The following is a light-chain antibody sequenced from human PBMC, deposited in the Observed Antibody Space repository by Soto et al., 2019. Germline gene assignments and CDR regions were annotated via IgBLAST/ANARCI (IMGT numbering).Light chain of an antibody. J-gene: IGLJ2*01. V-gene: IGLV2-14*01. CDR1: SREVGGYNY. Sequence: QSALTQPASVSGSPGQSITISCTGTSREVGGYNYVSWYQQYPGKAPKLIIYEVSDRPSGVSNRFSGSKSGNTASLTISGLQAEDEADYYCSSYTTSSTHVVFGGGTKVTVL. CDR2: EVS. CDR3: SSYTTSSTHVV.